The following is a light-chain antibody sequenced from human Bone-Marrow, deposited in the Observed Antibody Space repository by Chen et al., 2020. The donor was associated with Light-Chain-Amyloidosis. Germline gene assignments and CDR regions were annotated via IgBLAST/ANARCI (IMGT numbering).Light chain of an antibody. Sequence: DIVMTQSPDSLAVSLGERATINCKSSQSLLSASNNKNYLGWYQKKPGQPPKFLISWTSTLESGVPERFSGSGSGTDFTHTISSLQAEDVAVYFCQQYYSASFTFGPGTKVDIK. CDR2: WTS. V-gene: IGKV4-1*01. CDR1: QSLLSASNNKNY. CDR3: QQYYSASFT. J-gene: IGKJ3*01.